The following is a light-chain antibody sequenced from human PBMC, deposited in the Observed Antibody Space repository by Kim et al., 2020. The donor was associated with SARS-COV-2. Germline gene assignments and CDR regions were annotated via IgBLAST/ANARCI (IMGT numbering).Light chain of an antibody. CDR3: ATWDVSLNGWV. CDR2: NDN. V-gene: IGLV1-44*01. J-gene: IGLJ3*02. CDR1: SANVGRDF. Sequence: TVSGRGISANVGRDFVNWYQQLPGTAPKVFIYNDNQRPSGVPDRFSGSRSGTSASLAISGLQSEDEADYYCATWDVSLNGWVFGGGTQLTVL.